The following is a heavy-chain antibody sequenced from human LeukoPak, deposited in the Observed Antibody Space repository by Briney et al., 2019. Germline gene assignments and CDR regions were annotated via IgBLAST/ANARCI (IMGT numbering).Heavy chain of an antibody. CDR2: ISSGGTT. J-gene: IGHJ4*02. CDR1: GFTVSTNY. D-gene: IGHD3-22*01. Sequence: GGSLRLSCAASGFTVSTNYINWVRQAPGKGLEWVSVISSGGTTYCADSVKGRFTVSRDNSKNTVYLQMNSLRAEDTAVYYCARDPRYYDSGVVDYWGQGTLVTVSS. CDR3: ARDPRYYDSGVVDY. V-gene: IGHV3-53*01.